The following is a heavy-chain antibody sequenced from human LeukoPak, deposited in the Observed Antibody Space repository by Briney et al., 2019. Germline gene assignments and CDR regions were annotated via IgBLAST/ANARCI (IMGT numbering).Heavy chain of an antibody. J-gene: IGHJ5*02. D-gene: IGHD3-16*01. CDR2: INHSGST. CDR3: ARVGGHWFDP. V-gene: IGHV4-34*01. CDR1: GGSFSGYY. Sequence: PSETLSLTCAVYGGSFSGYYWSWIRQPPGKGLEWIGEINHSGSTNYNPSLKSRVTISVDTSKNQFSLKLSSVTAADTAVYYCARVGGHWFDPWGRGTLVTVSS.